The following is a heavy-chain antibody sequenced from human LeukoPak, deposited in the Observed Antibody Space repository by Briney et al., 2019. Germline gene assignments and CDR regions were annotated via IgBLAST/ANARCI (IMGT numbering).Heavy chain of an antibody. CDR2: LSYDGSNE. D-gene: IGHD3-10*01. CDR1: GFPFSSYG. Sequence: PGRSLRLSCAASGFPFSSYGMHWVRQAPGMGLEWVAVLSYDGSNEYYADSVKGRFTISRDNSKNTLYLQMNSLRVEDTAVYYCAGSWFYRDYFEYWGQGTLVTVSS. J-gene: IGHJ4*02. V-gene: IGHV3-30*03. CDR3: AGSWFYRDYFEY.